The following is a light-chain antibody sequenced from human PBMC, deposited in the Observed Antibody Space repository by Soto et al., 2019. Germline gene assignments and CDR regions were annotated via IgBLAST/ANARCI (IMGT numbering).Light chain of an antibody. J-gene: IGKJ2*01. Sequence: AIQMTQSPSSLSASVGDRVTITCRASQGIRDDLGWYQEKPGKAPKLLIYAASSLQSGVPSRFSGSGSGTDFTLTISSLQPEDFATYYCLQDYIYPYTFGQGTKLEIK. CDR1: QGIRDD. CDR2: AAS. V-gene: IGKV1-6*01. CDR3: LQDYIYPYT.